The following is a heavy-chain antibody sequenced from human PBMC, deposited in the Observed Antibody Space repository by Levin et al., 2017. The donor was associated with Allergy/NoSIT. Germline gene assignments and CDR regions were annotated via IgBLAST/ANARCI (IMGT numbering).Heavy chain of an antibody. D-gene: IGHD2-21*01. Sequence: PSETLSLTCTVSGGSISSSSYYWGWIRQPPGKGLEWIGSIYYSGSTYYNPSLKSRVTISVDTSKNQLSLKLSSVTAADTAVYYCARRGHSDFYFDYWGQGTLVTVSS. V-gene: IGHV4-39*01. CDR2: IYYSGST. J-gene: IGHJ4*02. CDR3: ARRGHSDFYFDY. CDR1: GGSISSSSYY.